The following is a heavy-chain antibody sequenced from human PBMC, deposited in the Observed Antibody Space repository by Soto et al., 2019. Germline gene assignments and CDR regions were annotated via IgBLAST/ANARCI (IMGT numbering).Heavy chain of an antibody. CDR2: IYPAGSDP. Sequence: GESLKISCKGSEYSFTSYYIGWVRQMPGKGLEWMGIIYPAGSDPTYSPSFQGQVTISADKSISTAYLQWSSLKASDTAMYYCARRSRDAYNFDYWGQGTLVTVSS. CDR3: ARRSRDAYNFDY. CDR1: EYSFTSYY. J-gene: IGHJ4*02. D-gene: IGHD2-2*01. V-gene: IGHV5-51*01.